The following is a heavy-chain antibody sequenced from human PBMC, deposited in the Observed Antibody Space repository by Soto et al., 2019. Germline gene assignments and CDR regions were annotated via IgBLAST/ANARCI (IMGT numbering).Heavy chain of an antibody. CDR2: VKTTGGTT. CDR3: TKDVTGDVGADY. V-gene: IGHV3-23*04. D-gene: IGHD2-21*02. J-gene: IGHJ4*02. CDR1: GFAFFSHV. Sequence: EVQLVESGGALVQPGGSLTLSCAASGFAFFSHVMSWVRQAPGKGLEWVSTVKTTGGTTCYAGPVKGRFTASRDDSKSTLFLHMYSLRVEDTATYSCTKDVTGDVGADYWGQGTPVTVSS.